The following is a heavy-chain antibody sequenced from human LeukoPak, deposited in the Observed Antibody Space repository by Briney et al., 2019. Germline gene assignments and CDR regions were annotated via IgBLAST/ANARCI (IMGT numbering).Heavy chain of an antibody. D-gene: IGHD5-18*01. CDR1: GFTFSSYS. J-gene: IGHJ4*02. Sequence: GESLRLSCAASGFTFSSYSMNWVRQAPGKRLEWVSSISSASTYIYYADSVKGRFTISRDNAKNSLYPQMNSLRAEDTAMYYCARLVWDTTMADGDIDSWGQGTLLIVSS. V-gene: IGHV3-21*01. CDR2: ISSASTYI. CDR3: ARLVWDTTMADGDIDS.